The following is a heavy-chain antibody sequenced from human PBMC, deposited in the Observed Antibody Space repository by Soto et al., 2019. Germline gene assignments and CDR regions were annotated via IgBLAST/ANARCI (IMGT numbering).Heavy chain of an antibody. CDR1: GGSISSYY. V-gene: IGHV4-59*01. D-gene: IGHD6-19*01. Sequence: PSETLSLTCTVSGGSISSYYWSWFRQPPGKGLEWIGYIYYSGSTNYNPSLKSRVTISVDTSKNQFSLKLSSVTAADTAVYYCARVDSGDFDYWGQGTLVTVSS. CDR2: IYYSGST. J-gene: IGHJ4*02. CDR3: ARVDSGDFDY.